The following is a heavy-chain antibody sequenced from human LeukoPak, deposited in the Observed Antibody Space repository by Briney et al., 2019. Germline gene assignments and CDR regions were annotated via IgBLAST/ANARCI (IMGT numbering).Heavy chain of an antibody. D-gene: IGHD5-18*01. Sequence: GGSLRLSCAASGFTFSSYSMNWVRQAPGKGLEWVSSISSSSSYIYYADSVKGRFTISRDNAKNSLYLQMNSLRAEDTAVHYCAVRGYSYGPPFLPLFDYWGQGTLVTVSS. CDR1: GFTFSSYS. CDR2: ISSSSSYI. J-gene: IGHJ4*02. V-gene: IGHV3-21*01. CDR3: AVRGYSYGPPFLPLFDY.